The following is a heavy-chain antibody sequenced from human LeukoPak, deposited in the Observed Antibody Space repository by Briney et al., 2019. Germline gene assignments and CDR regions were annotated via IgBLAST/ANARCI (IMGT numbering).Heavy chain of an antibody. CDR1: GYTFTGYY. CDR3: ARDRAEYSGSFVGGGWRVGYYFDY. V-gene: IGHV1-2*02. J-gene: IGHJ4*02. CDR2: INPNSGGT. Sequence: GASVKVSCKASGYTFTGYYMHWVRQAPGQGLEWMGWINPNSGGTNYAQKFQGRVTMTRDTSISTAYMKLSRLRSDDTAVYYCARDRAEYSGSFVGGGWRVGYYFDYWGQGTLVTVSS. D-gene: IGHD1-26*01.